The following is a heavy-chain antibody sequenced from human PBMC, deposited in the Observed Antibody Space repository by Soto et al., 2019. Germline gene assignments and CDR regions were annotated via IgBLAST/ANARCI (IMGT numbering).Heavy chain of an antibody. Sequence: PSETLSLTCAVYGGSFSGYYWNWIRQPPGKGLEWIGEINHSGSTNYNPSLKSRVTISVDTSKNQFSLKLSSVTAADTAVYYCARSPGYYFDYWGQGTLVTVSS. CDR1: GGSFSGYY. CDR2: INHSGST. CDR3: ARSPGYYFDY. J-gene: IGHJ4*02. V-gene: IGHV4-34*01. D-gene: IGHD3-10*01.